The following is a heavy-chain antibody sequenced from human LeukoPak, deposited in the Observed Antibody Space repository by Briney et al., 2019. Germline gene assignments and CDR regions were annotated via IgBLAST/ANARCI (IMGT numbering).Heavy chain of an antibody. J-gene: IGHJ4*02. D-gene: IGHD2-8*01. Sequence: GGSLRLSCAASGFTFRSYWMSWVRQAPGKGLEWVANIKLDGGEKYYVDSVKGRFTISRDNAKNSLYLQMNSLRAEDTAVYYCARDGVKGVSVFDYWGQGTLVTVSS. CDR1: GFTFRSYW. CDR3: ARDGVKGVSVFDY. V-gene: IGHV3-7*01. CDR2: IKLDGGEK.